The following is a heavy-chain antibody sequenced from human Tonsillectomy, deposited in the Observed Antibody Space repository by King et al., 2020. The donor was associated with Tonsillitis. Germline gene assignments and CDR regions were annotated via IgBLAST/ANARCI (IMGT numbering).Heavy chain of an antibody. CDR1: GFTFSSYG. Sequence: VQLVESGGGVVQPGRSLRLSCAASGFTFSSYGMHWVRQAPGKGLEWVAVIWYDGRKKYYADSVKGRFTISRDNSKNTLYLQMNSLRAEDTAVYYCARGLIGDHPYYYYYMDVWGKGTTVTVSS. V-gene: IGHV3-33*08. J-gene: IGHJ6*03. D-gene: IGHD2-21*02. CDR3: ARGLIGDHPYYYYYMDV. CDR2: IWYDGRKK.